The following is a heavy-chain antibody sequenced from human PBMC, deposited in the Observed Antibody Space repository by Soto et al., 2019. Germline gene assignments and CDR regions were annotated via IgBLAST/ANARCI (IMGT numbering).Heavy chain of an antibody. CDR2: INPNSGGT. CDR3: ARVGRPIFCGFGETRGGYYFDY. J-gene: IGHJ4*02. Sequence: QVQLVQSGAEVKKPGASVKVSCKASGYTFTGYYMHWVRQAPGQGLEWMGWINPNSGGTNYAQQFQGWVTMTRDTSISTAYLELSRLRSDDTAVYYCARVGRPIFCGFGETRGGYYFDYWGQGTLVTVSS. V-gene: IGHV1-2*04. D-gene: IGHD3-10*01. CDR1: GYTFTGYY.